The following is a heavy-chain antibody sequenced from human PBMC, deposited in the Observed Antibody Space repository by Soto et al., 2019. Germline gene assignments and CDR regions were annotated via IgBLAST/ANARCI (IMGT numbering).Heavy chain of an antibody. CDR3: AKDRGDNSGYPILDY. CDR1: GFTFSSYA. D-gene: IGHD3-22*01. J-gene: IGHJ4*02. Sequence: GGSLRLSCAASGFTFSSYAMSWVRQAPGKGLEWVSYIMPGSSHIFYADSVKGRFTISRDKAKNSLYLQMNSLRAEYTALYYCAKDRGDNSGYPILDYWGLGTLVTVSS. V-gene: IGHV3-21*05. CDR2: IMPGSSHI.